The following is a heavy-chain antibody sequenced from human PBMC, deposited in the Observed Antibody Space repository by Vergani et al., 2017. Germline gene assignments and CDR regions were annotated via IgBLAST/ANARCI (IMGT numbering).Heavy chain of an antibody. Sequence: QVQLQESGPGLVKPSETLSLTCTVSGGSISSYYWSWIRQPPGKGLEWIGYIYYSGSTNYNPSLQSRVTITVDTSKNQFSLKQSSVTAADPSVYYCAEDRPEDMLFVLRVLEWSPGMDVWGKETTVTVSS. V-gene: IGHV4-59*01. CDR1: GGSISSYY. CDR2: IYYSGST. D-gene: IGHD3-3*01. CDR3: AEDRPEDMLFVLRVLEWSPGMDV. J-gene: IGHJ6*04.